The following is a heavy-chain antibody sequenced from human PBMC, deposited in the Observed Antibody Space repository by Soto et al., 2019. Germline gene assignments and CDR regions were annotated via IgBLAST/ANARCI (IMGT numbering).Heavy chain of an antibody. J-gene: IGHJ4*02. V-gene: IGHV3-30*18. Sequence: QVQLVESGGGVVQPGRSLRLSCAASGFSFSVYAMHWVRQAPGKGLEWVAVMSNDGSNQYYADSVKGRFTSSRDNSKNTLYLQMNSLRAEDTAVYYCAKEEDVYIDYWGQGTLVTVSS. CDR2: MSNDGSNQ. CDR3: AKEEDVYIDY. CDR1: GFSFSVYA. D-gene: IGHD2-2*02.